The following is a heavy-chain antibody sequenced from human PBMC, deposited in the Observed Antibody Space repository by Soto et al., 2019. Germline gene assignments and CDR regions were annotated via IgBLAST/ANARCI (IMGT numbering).Heavy chain of an antibody. CDR2: IIPILGIA. CDR1: GGTFSSYT. CDR3: ASVSPGRPQVYFDY. J-gene: IGHJ4*02. Sequence: VASVKVSCKASGGTFSSYTISWVRQAPGQGLEWMGRIIPILGIANYAQKFQGRVTITADKSTSTAYMELSSLRSEDTAVYYCASVSPGRPQVYFDYWGQGTLVTVSS. V-gene: IGHV1-69*02.